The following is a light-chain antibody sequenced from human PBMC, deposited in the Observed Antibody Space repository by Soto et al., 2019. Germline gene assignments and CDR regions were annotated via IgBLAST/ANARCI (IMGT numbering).Light chain of an antibody. V-gene: IGKV1-5*01. CDR2: DAT. CDR3: QQYNSYSALT. CDR1: QSISHW. Sequence: DIQMTQSPSTLSASVGDRVTITCRASQSISHWLAWYQQKPGTAPKLLMYDATSLQRGVPPRFSGSGSGTQFTLTISSLQPDDFATYYCQQYNSYSALTFGGGTKVEIK. J-gene: IGKJ4*01.